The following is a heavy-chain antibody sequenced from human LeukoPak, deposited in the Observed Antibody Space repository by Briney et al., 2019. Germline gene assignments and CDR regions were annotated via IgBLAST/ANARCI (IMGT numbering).Heavy chain of an antibody. Sequence: SETLSLTCTVSGGSISSSSYYWGWIRQPPGKGLEWIGSIYYSGSTYYNPPLKSRVTISVDTSKNQFSLKLSSVTAAHTAVYYCASSSSWYGDAFDIWGKGTTVTVSS. CDR1: GGSISSSSYY. V-gene: IGHV4-39*07. CDR2: IYYSGST. D-gene: IGHD6-13*01. J-gene: IGHJ6*04. CDR3: ASSSSWYGDAFDI.